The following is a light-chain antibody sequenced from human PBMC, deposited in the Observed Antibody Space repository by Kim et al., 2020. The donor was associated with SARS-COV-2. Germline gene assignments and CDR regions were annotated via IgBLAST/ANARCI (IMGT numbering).Light chain of an antibody. CDR2: AAS. Sequence: DIQMTQSPSSLSVSVGDRVTITCRASQGITNSLAWYQQKPGKVPQLLIYAASALQSGVPSRFSVSGSGTDFTLTISSLQPEDVATYYCQKYNSAPWTFGQGTKVDIK. J-gene: IGKJ1*01. CDR1: QGITNS. CDR3: QKYNSAPWT. V-gene: IGKV1-27*01.